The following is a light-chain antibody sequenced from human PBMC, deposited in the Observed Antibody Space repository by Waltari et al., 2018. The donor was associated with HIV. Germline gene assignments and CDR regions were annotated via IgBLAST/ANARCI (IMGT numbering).Light chain of an antibody. CDR1: DHDFGLRNF. J-gene: IGLJ3*02. V-gene: IGLV2-14*03. CDR3: ASFTGDDTVM. Sequence: SAVTPPASVSGLPGQSVTISCTGDDHDFGLRNFVAWYPQHPGKVPRPIFSDVDRRASGTPDRFSASKSGETAFLTISSLRTEDEGLYYCASFTGDDTVMFGGGTLVTVL. CDR2: DVD.